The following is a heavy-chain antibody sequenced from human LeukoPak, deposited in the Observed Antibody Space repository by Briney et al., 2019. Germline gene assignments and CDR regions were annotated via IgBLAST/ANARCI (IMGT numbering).Heavy chain of an antibody. Sequence: PSETLSLTCAVYGGSFSGYYWSWIRQPPGKGLEWIGEINHSGSTNYNPSLKSRVTISVDTSKNQFSLKLSSVTAADTAVYYCARRAVAVEPYYFDYWGQGTLVTVSS. CDR3: ARRAVAVEPYYFDY. CDR1: GGSFSGYY. V-gene: IGHV4-34*01. CDR2: INHSGST. J-gene: IGHJ4*02. D-gene: IGHD6-19*01.